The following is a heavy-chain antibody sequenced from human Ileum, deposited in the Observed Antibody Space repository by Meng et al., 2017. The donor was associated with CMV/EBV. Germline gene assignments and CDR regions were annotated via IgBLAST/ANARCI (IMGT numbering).Heavy chain of an antibody. CDR1: GFTVSGNS. CDR3: AGDGGFSDP. J-gene: IGHJ5*02. D-gene: IGHD3-16*01. V-gene: IGHV3-66*01. Sequence: VGGCVRPGCSLRLSCAASGFTVSGNSMNWVRQAPGKGLEWVSLMYSSGSTKYADSVKGRSTISRDNSKNTLYLQMNSLRVEDTAVYYCAGDGGFSDPWSQGTLVTVSS. CDR2: MYSSGST.